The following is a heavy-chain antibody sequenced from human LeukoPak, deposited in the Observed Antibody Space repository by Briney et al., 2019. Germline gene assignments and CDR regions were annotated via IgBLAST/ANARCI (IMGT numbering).Heavy chain of an antibody. J-gene: IGHJ4*02. Sequence: GGSLRLSCAASGFTFDDYAMHWVRQAPGKGLEWVSGISWNSDSIGYADSVKGRFTVSRDNGKNSLDLQMNSLRAEDTALYYCAKGLPNGDPSFDYWGQGTLVTVSS. D-gene: IGHD4-17*01. CDR2: ISWNSDSI. CDR3: AKGLPNGDPSFDY. CDR1: GFTFDDYA. V-gene: IGHV3-9*01.